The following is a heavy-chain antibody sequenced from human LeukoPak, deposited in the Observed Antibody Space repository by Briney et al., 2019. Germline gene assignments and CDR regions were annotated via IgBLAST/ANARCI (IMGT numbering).Heavy chain of an antibody. CDR2: VNPNSGGT. Sequence: ASVKVSCKASGYTFTGYYMHWVRQAPGQGLEWMGWVNPNSGGTNYAQKFQGRVTMTRDTSISTAYMELSRLRSDDTAVYYCARGHDSNRAFDIWGQGTMVTVSS. CDR3: ARGHDSNRAFDI. CDR1: GYTFTGYY. D-gene: IGHD3-16*01. V-gene: IGHV1-2*02. J-gene: IGHJ3*02.